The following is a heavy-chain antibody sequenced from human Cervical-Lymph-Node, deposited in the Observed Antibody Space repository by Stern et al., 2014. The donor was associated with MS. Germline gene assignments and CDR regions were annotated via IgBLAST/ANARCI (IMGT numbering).Heavy chain of an antibody. D-gene: IGHD1-26*01. CDR1: GFTFSTYG. CDR2: IWYDGSNK. V-gene: IGHV3-33*01. CDR3: ARGGSGSYYFDY. Sequence: QVQLVQSGGGVVQPGRSLRLSCAASGFTFSTYGMHWVRQAPGKGLEWVAVIWYDGSNKYYADSVKGRFTISRDNSKNTLWLQMNSLRAEDTAVYYCARGGSGSYYFDYWGQGTLVIVSS. J-gene: IGHJ4*02.